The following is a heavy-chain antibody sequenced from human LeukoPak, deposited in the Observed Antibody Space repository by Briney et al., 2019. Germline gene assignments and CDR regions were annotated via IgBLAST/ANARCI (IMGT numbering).Heavy chain of an antibody. J-gene: IGHJ4*02. CDR3: AKAAAIERFDYFDY. CDR2: ISYDGSNK. V-gene: IGHV3-30*18. Sequence: PGRSLRLSCAASGFTFSSYGMHWVRQAPGKGLEWVAVISYDGSNKYYADSVKGRFTISRDNSKNMLYLQMNSLRAEDTAVYYCAKAAAIERFDYFDYWGQGTLVTVSS. D-gene: IGHD2-2*01. CDR1: GFTFSSYG.